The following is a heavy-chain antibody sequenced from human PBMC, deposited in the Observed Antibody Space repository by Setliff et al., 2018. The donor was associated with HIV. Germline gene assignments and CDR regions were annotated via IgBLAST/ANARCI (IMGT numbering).Heavy chain of an antibody. CDR2: ISAYNGNT. V-gene: IGHV1-18*01. J-gene: IGHJ4*02. CDR3: AREHGTSWPYFDF. Sequence: EASVKVSCKASGYTFTSYGISWVRQAPGQGLEWMGWISAYNGNTNYAQKLQGRVTMTTDTSTNTAYLELRGLRSDDTAIYYCAREHGTSWPYFDFWGQGTLVTVSS. CDR1: GYTFTSYG.